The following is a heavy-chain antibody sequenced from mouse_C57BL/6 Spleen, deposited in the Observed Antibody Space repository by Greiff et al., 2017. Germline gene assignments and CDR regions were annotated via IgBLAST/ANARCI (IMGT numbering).Heavy chain of an antibody. CDR1: GFTFTDYY. CDR2: IRNKANGYTT. V-gene: IGHV7-3*01. Sequence: EVQRVESGGGLVQPGGSLSLSCAASGFTFTDYYMSWVRQPPGKALEWLGFIRNKANGYTTEYSASVKGRFTISRDNSQSILYLQMNALRAEDSATYYCARDSPLLYCFDYWGQGTTLTVSS. CDR3: ARDSPLLYCFDY. J-gene: IGHJ2*01.